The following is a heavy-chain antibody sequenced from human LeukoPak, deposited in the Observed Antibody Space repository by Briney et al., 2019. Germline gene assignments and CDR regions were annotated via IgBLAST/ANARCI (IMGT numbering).Heavy chain of an antibody. CDR2: IYSGGST. CDR1: GFTVSSNF. CDR3: ARGGSSWYPFDY. V-gene: IGHV3-66*01. Sequence: GGSLRLSCAASGFTVSSNFMSWVRQAPGKGLEWVSVIYSGGSTYYADSVKGRFTISRDNSKNTLYLQMNSLRAEDTAVYYCARGGSSWYPFDYWGQGTLVTVSS. J-gene: IGHJ4*02. D-gene: IGHD6-13*01.